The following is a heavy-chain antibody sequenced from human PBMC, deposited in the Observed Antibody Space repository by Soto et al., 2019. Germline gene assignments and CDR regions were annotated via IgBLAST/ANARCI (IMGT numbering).Heavy chain of an antibody. Sequence: EVQLVESGGGLVQPGRSLRLSCAASGFTFDDYAMHWVRQAPGKGLEWVSGISWNSGSIGYADSVKGRFTISRDNAKNSLYLQMNSLRAEDTALYYCAKDMRNTIGVSSDYAFDIWGQGTMVTVSS. CDR3: AKDMRNTIGVSSDYAFDI. CDR2: ISWNSGSI. CDR1: GFTFDDYA. J-gene: IGHJ3*02. D-gene: IGHD6-13*01. V-gene: IGHV3-9*01.